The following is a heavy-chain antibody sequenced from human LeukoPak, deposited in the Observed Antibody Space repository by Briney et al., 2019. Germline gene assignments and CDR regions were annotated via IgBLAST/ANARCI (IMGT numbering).Heavy chain of an antibody. J-gene: IGHJ5*02. Sequence: ASVKVSCKASGYTFTSYGISWVRQAPGQGLEWMGWINPNSGGTNYAQKFQGRVTMTRDTSISTAYMELSRLRSDDTAVYYCARGGIAVAGTLKYNWFDPWGQGTLVTVSS. V-gene: IGHV1-2*02. D-gene: IGHD6-19*01. CDR1: GYTFTSYG. CDR2: INPNSGGT. CDR3: ARGGIAVAGTLKYNWFDP.